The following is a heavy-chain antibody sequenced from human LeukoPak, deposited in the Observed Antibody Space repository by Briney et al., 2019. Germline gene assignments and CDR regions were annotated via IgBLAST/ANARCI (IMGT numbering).Heavy chain of an antibody. CDR1: GYTLTELS. CDR3: ATNHPYCGGDCYFDY. CDR2: FDPEDGET. J-gene: IGHJ4*02. V-gene: IGHV1-24*01. Sequence: ASVTVSCKVSGYTLTELSMHWVRQAPGKGPEWTRGFDPEDGETIYAQKFQGSVAMTEDTSTDTAYMELSSLRSEDTAVYYCATNHPYCGGDCYFDYWGQGTLVTVSS. D-gene: IGHD2-21*02.